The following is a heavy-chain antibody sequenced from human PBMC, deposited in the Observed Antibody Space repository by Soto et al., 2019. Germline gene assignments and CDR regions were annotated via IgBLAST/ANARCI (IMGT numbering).Heavy chain of an antibody. CDR3: ATENTVATTHEFDY. D-gene: IGHD5-12*01. J-gene: IGHJ4*02. CDR1: GYTLTELS. V-gene: IGHV1-24*01. CDR2: VDPEDGET. Sequence: QVQLVQSGAEVKKPGASVKVSCKVSGYTLTELSIHWVRQAPGEGLDWMGGVDPEDGETIYAQKFQGRVTMTEDTSTDTAYMELSSLRSEDTAVYYCATENTVATTHEFDYWGQGTLVTVSS.